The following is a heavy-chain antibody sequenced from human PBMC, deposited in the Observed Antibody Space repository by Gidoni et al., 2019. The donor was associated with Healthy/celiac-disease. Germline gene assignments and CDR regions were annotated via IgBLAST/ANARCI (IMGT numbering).Heavy chain of an antibody. V-gene: IGHV3-43*01. D-gene: IGHD6-6*01. Sequence: EVQLVESGGVVVQPGGSLRLSCAASGFTFDDYTMHWVRQAPGKGLELVSLISWDGGSTYYADSVKGRFTISRDNSKNSLYLQMNSLRTEDTALYYCAKDSRRIAASNDAFDIWGQGTLVTVSS. CDR3: AKDSRRIAASNDAFDI. CDR2: ISWDGGST. J-gene: IGHJ3*02. CDR1: GFTFDDYT.